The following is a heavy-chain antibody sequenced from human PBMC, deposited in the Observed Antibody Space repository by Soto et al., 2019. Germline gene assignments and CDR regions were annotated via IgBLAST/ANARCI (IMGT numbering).Heavy chain of an antibody. CDR3: AKDPENSGSYLTYYYYYGMDV. CDR1: GFTFSSYG. J-gene: IGHJ6*02. D-gene: IGHD1-26*01. Sequence: QVQLVESGGGVVQPGRSLRLSCAASGFTFSSYGMHWVRQAPGKGLEWVAVISYDGSNKYYADSVKGRFTISRDNSKNTLYLQMNSLRAEDMAVYYCAKDPENSGSYLTYYYYYGMDVWGQGTTVTVSS. CDR2: ISYDGSNK. V-gene: IGHV3-30*18.